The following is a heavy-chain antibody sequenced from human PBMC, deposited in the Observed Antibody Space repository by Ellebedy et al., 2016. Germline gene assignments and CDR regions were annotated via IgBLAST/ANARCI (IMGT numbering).Heavy chain of an antibody. CDR3: ARDLGGYDYNYYYYMDV. V-gene: IGHV4-61*02. Sequence: SETLSLXXTVSGGSISSAGYYWNWIRQSAGKGLEWIGRIYSTGSTNDNPSLKSRVTMSVDTSKNQFSLKLSSVTAADTAVYYCARDLGGYDYNYYYYMDVWGTGTTVIVSS. J-gene: IGHJ6*03. CDR1: GGSISSAGYY. CDR2: IYSTGST. D-gene: IGHD5-12*01.